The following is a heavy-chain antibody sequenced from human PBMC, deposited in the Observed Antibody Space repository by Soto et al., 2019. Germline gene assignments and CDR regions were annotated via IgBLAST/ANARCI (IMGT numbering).Heavy chain of an antibody. CDR2: IKQDGSEK. CDR1: GFTFSSYW. CDR3: AREDGDYERGYYYGMDV. D-gene: IGHD4-17*01. J-gene: IGHJ6*02. V-gene: IGHV3-7*01. Sequence: GGSLRLSCAASGFTFSSYWMSWVRQAPGKGLEWVANIKQDGSEKYYVDSVKGRFTISRDNAKNSLYLQMNSLRAEDTAVYYCAREDGDYERGYYYGMDVWGQGTTVTVSS.